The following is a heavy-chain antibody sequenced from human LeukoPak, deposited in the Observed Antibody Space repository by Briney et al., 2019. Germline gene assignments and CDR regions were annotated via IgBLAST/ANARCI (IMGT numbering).Heavy chain of an antibody. CDR2: INAYNGDT. V-gene: IGHV1-18*01. D-gene: IGHD3-10*01. Sequence: ASVKVSCKASNYTFTSYGISWVRQAPGQGLEWMAWINAYNGDTNYAQKFQGRVTLTTDTSTSTAYMELRSLRSDGTAVYYCARDGSGVWFDYWGQGTLVTVSS. CDR1: NYTFTSYG. CDR3: ARDGSGVWFDY. J-gene: IGHJ4*02.